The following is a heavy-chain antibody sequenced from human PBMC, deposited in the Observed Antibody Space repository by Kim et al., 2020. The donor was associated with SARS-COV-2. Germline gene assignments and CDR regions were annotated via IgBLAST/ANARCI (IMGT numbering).Heavy chain of an antibody. J-gene: IGHJ4*02. V-gene: IGHV4-59*01. D-gene: IGHD2-15*01. Sequence: PSLKSRVTISVDTSKNQFSLKRSSVTAADTAVYYCARDYDCSGGSCYFDYWGQGTLVTVSS. CDR3: ARDYDCSGGSCYFDY.